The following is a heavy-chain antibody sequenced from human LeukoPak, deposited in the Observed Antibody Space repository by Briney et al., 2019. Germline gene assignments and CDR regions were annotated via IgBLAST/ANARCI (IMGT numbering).Heavy chain of an antibody. D-gene: IGHD6-6*01. J-gene: IGHJ4*02. CDR3: AKEQSSSGFFDY. V-gene: IGHV3-33*06. CDR2: IWFDGSNK. CDR1: GFTFSSYG. Sequence: GRSLRLSCTASGFTFSSYGMHWVRQAPGKGLEWVAVIWFDGSNKYYADSVKGRFTISRDNSKNTLYLQMNSLRAEDTAVYYCAKEQSSSGFFDYWGQGTLVTVSS.